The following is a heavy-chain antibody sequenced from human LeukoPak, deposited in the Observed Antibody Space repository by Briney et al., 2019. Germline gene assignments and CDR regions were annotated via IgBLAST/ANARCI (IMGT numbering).Heavy chain of an antibody. CDR2: ISKDGSST. CDR1: GFTFSSYW. CDR3: ARDEVGVGATHDY. D-gene: IGHD1-26*01. Sequence: GGSLSLSCGASGFTFSSYWMHWVRQAPGKGQVWVSRISKDGSSTYYADSVKGRFTISRDNAKNTLYLQMNSLRAEDTAVYYCARDEVGVGATHDYWGQGTLVTVSS. V-gene: IGHV3-74*01. J-gene: IGHJ4*02.